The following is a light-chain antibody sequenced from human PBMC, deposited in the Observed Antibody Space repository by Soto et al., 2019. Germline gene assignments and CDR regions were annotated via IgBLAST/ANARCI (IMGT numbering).Light chain of an antibody. J-gene: IGKJ5*01. CDR1: QGISSY. CDR2: AAS. Sequence: DIQLTQSPSFLSASVGDRVTITCRASQGISSYLAWYQQKPGKAPKLLIYAASTLQSGVPSRFSGSGSGTEFTLTISSLRPEDFATYYCQQLNSYPINFGQGTRLEIK. CDR3: QQLNSYPIN. V-gene: IGKV1-9*01.